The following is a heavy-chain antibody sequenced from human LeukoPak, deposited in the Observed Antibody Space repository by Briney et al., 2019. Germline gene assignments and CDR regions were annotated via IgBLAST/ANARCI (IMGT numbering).Heavy chain of an antibody. Sequence: PSETLSLTCAVYGGSFSGYYWSWIRQPPGKGLEWIGEINHSGSTNYNPSLKSRVTISVDTSKNQFSLKLSSVTAADTAVYYCARGMVAEMFDYWGQGTLVTVSS. CDR1: GGSFSGYY. V-gene: IGHV4-34*01. CDR2: INHSGST. J-gene: IGHJ4*02. D-gene: IGHD4/OR15-4a*01. CDR3: ARGMVAEMFDY.